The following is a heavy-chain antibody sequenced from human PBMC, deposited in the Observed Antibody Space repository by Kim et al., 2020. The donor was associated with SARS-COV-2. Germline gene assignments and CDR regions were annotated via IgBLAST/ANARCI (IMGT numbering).Heavy chain of an antibody. Sequence: SETLSLTCTVSGGSISSYYWSWIRQPPGKGLEWIGYIYYSGSTNYNPSLKSRVTISVDTSKNQFSLKLSSVTAADTAVYYCARVGYGRVWVYWGQGTLVT. D-gene: IGHD3-16*01. CDR1: GGSISSYY. CDR3: ARVGYGRVWVY. V-gene: IGHV4-59*01. CDR2: IYYSGST. J-gene: IGHJ4*02.